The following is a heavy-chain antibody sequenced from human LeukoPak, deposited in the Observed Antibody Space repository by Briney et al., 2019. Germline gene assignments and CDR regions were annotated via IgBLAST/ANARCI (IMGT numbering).Heavy chain of an antibody. CDR2: ISGSGGST. CDR3: ATLDYYDSGGYYSDY. J-gene: IGHJ4*02. Sequence: PGGSLRLSCAASGFTFSSYAMSWVRQAPGKGLEWVSAISGSGGSTYYADSVKGRFTISRDNSKNTLYLQMNSLRAEDTAVYYCATLDYYDSGGYYSDYWGQGTLVTVSS. CDR1: GFTFSSYA. V-gene: IGHV3-23*01. D-gene: IGHD3-22*01.